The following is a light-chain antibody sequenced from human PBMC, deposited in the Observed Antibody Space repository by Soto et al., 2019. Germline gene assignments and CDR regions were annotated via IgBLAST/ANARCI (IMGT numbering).Light chain of an antibody. J-gene: IGKJ2*01. V-gene: IGKV3-20*01. Sequence: EIVLTQTPGTLSLSPGERATLSCRASQSVTSSHLAWYQQKPGQAPRLRIYGASTSATGIPDRFSGSGSDTDFSLTIRRLDPEDFGMYYCLLYFRPVRYTFGPGTKVQIK. CDR1: QSVTSSH. CDR2: GAS. CDR3: LLYFRPVRYT.